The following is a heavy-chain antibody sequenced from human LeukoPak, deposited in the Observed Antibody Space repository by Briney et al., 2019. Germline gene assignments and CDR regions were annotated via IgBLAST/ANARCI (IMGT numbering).Heavy chain of an antibody. D-gene: IGHD2-15*01. CDR3: AREGGRYCSGGSCYSSKAWYGGLNY. Sequence: ASVKVSCTASGYTFTSYGISWVRQAPGQGLEWMGWISTYNGHTNYARKVQGRVTMTTDTSTSTAYMELRSLRSADTAVYFCAREGGRYCSGGSCYSSKAWYGGLNYWGQGTLVTVSS. CDR1: GYTFTSYG. J-gene: IGHJ4*02. CDR2: ISTYNGHT. V-gene: IGHV1-18*01.